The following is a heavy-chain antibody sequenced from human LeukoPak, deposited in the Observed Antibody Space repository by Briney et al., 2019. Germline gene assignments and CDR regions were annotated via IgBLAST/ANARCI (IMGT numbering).Heavy chain of an antibody. CDR1: GFTVSSDY. CDR3: ARDRGYYDSSGYYYTDAFDI. D-gene: IGHD3-22*01. V-gene: IGHV3-66*01. CDR2: IYSDGRT. J-gene: IGHJ3*02. Sequence: GGSLRLSCAASGFTVSSDYMSWARQAPGKGLEWVSVIYSDGRTYYADSVKGRFTISRDNSKNTLYLQMNSLRAEDTSVYYCARDRGYYDSSGYYYTDAFDIWGQGTMVTVSS.